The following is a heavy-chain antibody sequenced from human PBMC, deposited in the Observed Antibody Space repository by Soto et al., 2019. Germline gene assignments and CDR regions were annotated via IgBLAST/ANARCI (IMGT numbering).Heavy chain of an antibody. D-gene: IGHD6-6*01. CDR1: GGSFSGYY. Sequence: SETLSLTCAVYGGSFSGYYWSWIRQPPGKGLEWIGEINHSGSTNYNPSLKSRVTISVDTSKNQFSLKLSSVTAADTAVYYCARGRSSSEYSSSSFLPWFDPWGQGTLVTVSS. J-gene: IGHJ5*02. CDR3: ARGRSSSEYSSSSFLPWFDP. CDR2: INHSGST. V-gene: IGHV4-34*01.